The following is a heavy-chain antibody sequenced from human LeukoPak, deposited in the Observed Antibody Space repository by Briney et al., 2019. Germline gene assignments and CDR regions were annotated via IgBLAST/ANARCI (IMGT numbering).Heavy chain of an antibody. D-gene: IGHD5-12*01. Sequence: GGSLRLSCAASGFTFSRYSMNWVRQAPGKGLEWVSSISTSSSYIYYADSVKGRFTIYRDNAKNSLYLQMNSLRAEDTAVYYCARGPSGYHNTGGQGTLVTVSS. CDR3: ARGPSGYHNT. J-gene: IGHJ4*02. V-gene: IGHV3-21*01. CDR2: ISTSSSYI. CDR1: GFTFSRYS.